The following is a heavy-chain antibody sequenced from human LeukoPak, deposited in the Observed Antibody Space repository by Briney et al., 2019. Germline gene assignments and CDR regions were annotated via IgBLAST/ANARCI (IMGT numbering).Heavy chain of an antibody. Sequence: ASVKVSGKASGYTFTNYAMHWVRQAPGQGLEWMGWINAGNGNTKYLQKFQGRVTITRDTSASTAYMELSGLRSEDTAVYYCATSGSYYRYYFDYWGQGTLVTVSS. CDR3: ATSGSYYRYYFDY. CDR1: GYTFTNYA. CDR2: INAGNGNT. J-gene: IGHJ4*02. V-gene: IGHV1-3*01. D-gene: IGHD1-26*01.